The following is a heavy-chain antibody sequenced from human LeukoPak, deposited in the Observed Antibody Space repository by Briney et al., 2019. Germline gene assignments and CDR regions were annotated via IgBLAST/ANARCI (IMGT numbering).Heavy chain of an antibody. V-gene: IGHV3-30*02. CDR2: IRYDGSNK. D-gene: IGHD5-24*01. CDR3: ARDADLGATIIGAFDI. J-gene: IGHJ3*02. Sequence: GGSLRLSCAASGFTFSSYGMQWVRQAPGKGLEWVAFIRYDGSNKYYADSVKGRFTISRDNSKNTLYLQMNSLRAEDTAVYYCARDADLGATIIGAFDIWGQGTMVTVSS. CDR1: GFTFSSYG.